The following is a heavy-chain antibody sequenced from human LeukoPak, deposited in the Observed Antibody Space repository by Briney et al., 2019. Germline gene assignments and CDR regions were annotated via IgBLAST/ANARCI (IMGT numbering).Heavy chain of an antibody. Sequence: PGGSLRLSCAASGLTFSSYSMNWVRQAPGKGLEWVSSISSSSSYIYYADSVKGRFTISRDNAKNSLYLQMNSLRAEDTAVYYCARDWGSRGKFDIWGQGTMVTVSS. CDR2: ISSSSSYI. V-gene: IGHV3-21*01. J-gene: IGHJ3*02. CDR1: GLTFSSYS. D-gene: IGHD3-16*01. CDR3: ARDWGSRGKFDI.